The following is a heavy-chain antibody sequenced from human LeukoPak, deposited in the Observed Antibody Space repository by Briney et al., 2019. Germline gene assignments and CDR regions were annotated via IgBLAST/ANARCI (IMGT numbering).Heavy chain of an antibody. V-gene: IGHV4-30-4*08. Sequence: PSETLSLTCTVSGGSIISGHYYWTWIRQHPGKGLEWIGYIYDSGSTYYNPSLKSRITISVDTSENRFSLKLSSVTATDTAVYYCARDCSGGSCYGAFDIWGQGTMVTVSS. D-gene: IGHD2-15*01. CDR1: GGSIISGHYY. J-gene: IGHJ3*02. CDR3: ARDCSGGSCYGAFDI. CDR2: IYDSGST.